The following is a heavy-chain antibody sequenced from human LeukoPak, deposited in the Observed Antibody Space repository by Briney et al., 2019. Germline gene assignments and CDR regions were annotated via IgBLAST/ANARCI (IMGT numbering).Heavy chain of an antibody. Sequence: GASVTVSFKASGYTFTVYYMHWVRQAPGQGLEWMGWINPNSGGTNYAQKFQGRVTMTRDTSISTAYMELSRLRSDDTAVYYCARDPRFYCSGASCQGDWGQGTLVTVSS. D-gene: IGHD2-15*01. V-gene: IGHV1-2*02. CDR2: INPNSGGT. J-gene: IGHJ4*02. CDR1: GYTFTVYY. CDR3: ARDPRFYCSGASCQGD.